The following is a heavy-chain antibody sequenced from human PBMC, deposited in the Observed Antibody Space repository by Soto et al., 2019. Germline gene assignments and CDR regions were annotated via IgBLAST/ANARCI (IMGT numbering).Heavy chain of an antibody. CDR3: ATCQLGEYYYAMDM. Sequence: SETLSLTCGVSGNSITTYKWWTWVRQTPGRGLEWIGEIYDSGNTRYNPSLKSRVTISKDTSKNQLSLKLNSVTVADTAVYYCATCQLGEYYYAMDMWGQGTTVTVSS. J-gene: IGHJ6*01. CDR2: IYDSGNT. V-gene: IGHV4-4*02. D-gene: IGHD7-27*01. CDR1: GNSITTYKW.